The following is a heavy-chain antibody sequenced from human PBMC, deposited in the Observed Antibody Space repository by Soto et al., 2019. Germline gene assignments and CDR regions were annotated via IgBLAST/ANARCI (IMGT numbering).Heavy chain of an antibody. Sequence: SETLSLTCAVYGGSFSGYYWSWIRQPPGKGLEWIGEINHSGSTNYNPSLKSRVTISVDTSKNQFSLKLSSVTAADTAVYYCARGRSFGYYYGMDVWGQGTTVTVSS. J-gene: IGHJ6*02. CDR2: INHSGST. CDR1: GGSFSGYY. D-gene: IGHD1-26*01. CDR3: ARGRSFGYYYGMDV. V-gene: IGHV4-34*01.